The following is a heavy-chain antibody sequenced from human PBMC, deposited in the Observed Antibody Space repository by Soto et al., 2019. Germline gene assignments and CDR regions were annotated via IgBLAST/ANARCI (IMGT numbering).Heavy chain of an antibody. Sequence: EVQLLESGGGLVQPGGALRLSCAASGFAFSAYSVSWVRQAPGKGLEWLSGISGTGGSTYYADSVKGRFTISRDNSKNTLYLQLNSLRAEDTAVYYCANSFGDTWKDYYFDYWGQGIVVIVSS. V-gene: IGHV3-23*01. J-gene: IGHJ4*02. CDR3: ANSFGDTWKDYYFDY. CDR2: ISGTGGST. CDR1: GFAFSAYS. D-gene: IGHD1-20*01.